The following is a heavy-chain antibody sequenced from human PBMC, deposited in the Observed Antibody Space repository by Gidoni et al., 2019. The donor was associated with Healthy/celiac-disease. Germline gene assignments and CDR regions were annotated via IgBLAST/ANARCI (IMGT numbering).Heavy chain of an antibody. CDR1: GCSISSYY. V-gene: IGHV4-4*07. CDR2: IYTSGST. J-gene: IGHJ4*02. Sequence: QVQLQESVPGLVKPSETLSLTCTVSGCSISSYYWSWIRQPAGKGLEWIGRIYTSGSTNYNPSLKSRVTMSVDTSKNQFSLKLSSVTAADTAVYYCARVYSSGWSKYYFDYWGQGTLVTVSS. CDR3: ARVYSSGWSKYYFDY. D-gene: IGHD6-19*01.